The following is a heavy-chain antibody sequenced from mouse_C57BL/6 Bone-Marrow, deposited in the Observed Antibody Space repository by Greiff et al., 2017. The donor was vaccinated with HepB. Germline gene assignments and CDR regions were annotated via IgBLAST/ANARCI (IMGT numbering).Heavy chain of an antibody. V-gene: IGHV1-85*01. CDR2: IYPRDGST. CDR1: GYTFTSYD. D-gene: IGHD4-1*01. Sequence: QVQLKQSGPELVKPGASVKLSCKASGYTFTSYDINWVKQRPGQGLEWIGWIYPRDGSTKYNEKFKGKATLTVDTSSSTAYMELHSLTSEDSAVYFCARVPNYYAMDYWGQGTSVTVSS. J-gene: IGHJ4*01. CDR3: ARVPNYYAMDY.